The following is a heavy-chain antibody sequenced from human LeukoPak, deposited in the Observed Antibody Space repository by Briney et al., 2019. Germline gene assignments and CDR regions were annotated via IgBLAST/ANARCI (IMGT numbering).Heavy chain of an antibody. CDR2: INPNSGGT. CDR1: GYTFTGYY. J-gene: IGHJ6*03. V-gene: IGHV1-2*06. Sequence: ASVKVSCKASGYTFTGYYMHWVRQAPGQGLEWMGRINPNSGGTNYAQKFQGRVTMTRDTSISTAYMELSRLRSDDTAVYYCARVRLGMGSYYYYYMDVSGKGTTVTVSS. D-gene: IGHD7-27*01. CDR3: ARVRLGMGSYYYYYMDV.